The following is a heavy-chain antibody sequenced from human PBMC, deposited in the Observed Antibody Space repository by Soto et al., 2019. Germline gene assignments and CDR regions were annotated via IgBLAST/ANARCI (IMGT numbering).Heavy chain of an antibody. V-gene: IGHV3-15*01. CDR1: GFTFSNAW. CDR3: TTVSITTKGKDFDY. J-gene: IGHJ4*02. CDR2: IKSKTDGGTT. D-gene: IGHD1-1*01. Sequence: GGSLRLSCAASGFTFSNAWMSWVRQAPGKGLEWVGRIKSKTDGGTTDYAAPVKGRFTISRDDSKNTLYLQMNSLKTEDTAVYYCTTVSITTKGKDFDYWGQGTLVTVSS.